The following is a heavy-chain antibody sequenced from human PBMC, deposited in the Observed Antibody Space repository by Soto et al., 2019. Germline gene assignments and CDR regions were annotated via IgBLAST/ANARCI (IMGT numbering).Heavy chain of an antibody. V-gene: IGHV2-5*01. CDR2: IYWNDDK. Sequence: SGPTLVNPTPTLTLTCTFSGFSLSTSGVGVGWIRRPPGKAMEWLALIYWNDDKRYSPSLKSRLTITKDTSKNQVVLTMTNMDPVDTATYYCAHSGGLWFGELLTSDYWGQGTLVTVSS. J-gene: IGHJ4*02. D-gene: IGHD3-10*01. CDR3: AHSGGLWFGELLTSDY. CDR1: GFSLSTSGVG.